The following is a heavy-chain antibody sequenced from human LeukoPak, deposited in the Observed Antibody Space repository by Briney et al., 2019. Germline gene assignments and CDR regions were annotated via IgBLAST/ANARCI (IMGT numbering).Heavy chain of an antibody. Sequence: SETLSLTCAVSGYSISSGYYWGWIRQPPGKGLEWIGSIYHSGSTYYNPSLKSRVTISVDTSKNQFSLKLSSVTAADTAVYYCARGLGRLQFQSNWFDPWGQGTLVTVSS. D-gene: IGHD5-24*01. V-gene: IGHV4-38-2*01. J-gene: IGHJ5*02. CDR2: IYHSGST. CDR3: ARGLGRLQFQSNWFDP. CDR1: GYSISSGYY.